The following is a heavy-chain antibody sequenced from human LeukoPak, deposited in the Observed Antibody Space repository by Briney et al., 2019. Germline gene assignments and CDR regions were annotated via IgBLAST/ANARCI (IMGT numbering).Heavy chain of an antibody. V-gene: IGHV3-53*01. J-gene: IGHJ3*02. D-gene: IGHD1-26*01. CDR3: AREGSAPVEGAFDI. Sequence: GGSLRLSCAASGFTVSSNYMSWVRQAPGKGLEWVSVIYSGGSTYYADSVKSRFTISRDNSKNTLYLQMNSLRAEDTAVYYCAREGSAPVEGAFDIWGQGTMVTVSS. CDR2: IYSGGST. CDR1: GFTVSSNY.